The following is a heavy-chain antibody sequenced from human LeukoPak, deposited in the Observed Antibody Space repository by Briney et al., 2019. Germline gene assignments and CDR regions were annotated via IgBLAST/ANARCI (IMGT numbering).Heavy chain of an antibody. Sequence: PGGSLRLSCAASGFTFSSYAMSWVRQAPGKGLEWVSAISGSGGSTYYADSVKGRFTISRDNSKNTLYLQMNSLRAEDTAVYYCAKADYYDSSGMADYWGQGTLVTVSS. J-gene: IGHJ4*02. CDR2: ISGSGGST. V-gene: IGHV3-23*01. D-gene: IGHD3-22*01. CDR1: GFTFSSYA. CDR3: AKADYYDSSGMADY.